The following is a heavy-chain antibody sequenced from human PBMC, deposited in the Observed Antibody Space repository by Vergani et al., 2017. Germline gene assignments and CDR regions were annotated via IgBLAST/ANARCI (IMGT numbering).Heavy chain of an antibody. CDR1: GFTFSSYW. CDR3: ARRAWFGELFDY. D-gene: IGHD3-10*01. Sequence: EVQLVESGGGLVQPGGSLRLSCAASGFTFSSYWMHWVRQAPGKGLVWVSRINSDGSSTSYAGSVKGRFTISRDNAKNTLYLQMNSLRAEDTAVYYCARRAWFGELFDYWGQGTLVTVSS. V-gene: IGHV3-74*01. CDR2: INSDGSST. J-gene: IGHJ4*02.